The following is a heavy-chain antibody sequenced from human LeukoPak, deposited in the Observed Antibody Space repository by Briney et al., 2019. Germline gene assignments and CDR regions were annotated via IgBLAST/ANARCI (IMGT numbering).Heavy chain of an antibody. Sequence: SETLSLTCTVSGYSISSGYYWGWIRPPPGKGLEWIGSIDHRGSTNDNPSLKSRVTVSVDTSKNQFSLKLSSVTAADTAVYYCARVPHCTSTSCYVGGYHMDVWGKGTTVTVSS. CDR1: GYSISSGYY. D-gene: IGHD2-2*01. CDR3: ARVPHCTSTSCYVGGYHMDV. V-gene: IGHV4-38-2*02. CDR2: IDHRGST. J-gene: IGHJ6*03.